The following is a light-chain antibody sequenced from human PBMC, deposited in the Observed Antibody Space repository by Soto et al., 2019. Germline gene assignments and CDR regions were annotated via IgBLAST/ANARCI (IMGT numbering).Light chain of an antibody. Sequence: DIQMTQSPSSLSASVGDRVTITCQASQDISNYLNWYQQKPGKAPKLLMYDAYNLETGVPSRFSGSVSGTYFTFTISSLQPEDIATYYCQQYDNLPFGGGTKVEIK. J-gene: IGKJ4*01. V-gene: IGKV1-33*01. CDR2: DAY. CDR1: QDISNY. CDR3: QQYDNLP.